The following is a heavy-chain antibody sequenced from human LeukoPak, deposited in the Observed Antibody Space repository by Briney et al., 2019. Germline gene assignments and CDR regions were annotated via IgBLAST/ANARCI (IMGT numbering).Heavy chain of an antibody. J-gene: IGHJ5*02. CDR2: INPNSGGT. CDR3: ARGSIAAAGNRFDP. Sequence: ASVKVSCKASGYTFTGYYMRWVRQAPGQGLEWMGWINPNSGGTNYAQKFQGRVTMTRDTSISTAYMELSRLRSDDTAVYYCARGSIAAAGNRFDPWGQGTLVTVSS. V-gene: IGHV1-2*02. D-gene: IGHD6-13*01. CDR1: GYTFTGYY.